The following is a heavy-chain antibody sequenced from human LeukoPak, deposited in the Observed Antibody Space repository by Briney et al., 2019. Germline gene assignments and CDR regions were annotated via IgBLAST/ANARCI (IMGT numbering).Heavy chain of an antibody. D-gene: IGHD2-2*01. J-gene: IGHJ4*02. CDR3: AFICSTPSCLLDY. Sequence: PGGSLRLSCAASGFTFSSYAMSWVRQAPGKGLEWVAVISYDGSNKYYADSVKGRFTISRDNSKNTLYLQMNSLRAEDTAVYYCAFICSTPSCLLDYWGQGTLVTVSS. CDR1: GFTFSSYA. V-gene: IGHV3-30*03. CDR2: ISYDGSNK.